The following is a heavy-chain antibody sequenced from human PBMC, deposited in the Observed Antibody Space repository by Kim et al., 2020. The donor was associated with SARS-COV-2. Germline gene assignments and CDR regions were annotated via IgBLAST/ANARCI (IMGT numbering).Heavy chain of an antibody. V-gene: IGHV3-23*01. CDR3: VRRYGEDD. Sequence: GGSLRLSCAAAGFTFSNYAMSWVRQAPGQGLEWVSSIYAGGGSPHYADSVRGRFILSRDNSKNTVYLQMNNLRADDTAVYYCVRRYGEDDCG. CDR1: GFTFSNYA. J-gene: IGHJ6*02. CDR2: IYAGGGSP.